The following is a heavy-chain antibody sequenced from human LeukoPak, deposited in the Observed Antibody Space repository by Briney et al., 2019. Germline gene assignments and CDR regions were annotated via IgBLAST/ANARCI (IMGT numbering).Heavy chain of an antibody. J-gene: IGHJ4*02. CDR3: ARHNTGGYSYGYYFDY. D-gene: IGHD5-18*01. V-gene: IGHV4-39*01. CDR2: IYYSGST. CDR1: GGSISSSNYY. Sequence: PSETLSLTCTVSGGSISSSNYYWSWIRQPPGKGLEWIGYIYYSGSTYYNPSLKSRVTISVDTSKNQFSLKLSSVTAADTAVYYCARHNTGGYSYGYYFDYWGQGTLVTVSS.